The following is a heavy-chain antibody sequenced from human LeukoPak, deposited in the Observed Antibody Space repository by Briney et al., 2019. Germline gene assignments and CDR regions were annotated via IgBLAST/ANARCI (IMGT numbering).Heavy chain of an antibody. D-gene: IGHD5-18*01. Sequence: GGSLRLSCAASGFTFSSYSMNWVRKAQGKGLEYVPSISSSSSYIYYADSVKGRFTISRDNAKNSLYLQMNSLRAEDTAVYYCARTALWIQLWQTGFFDYWGQGTLVTVSS. J-gene: IGHJ4*02. CDR2: ISSSSSYI. CDR3: ARTALWIQLWQTGFFDY. CDR1: GFTFSSYS. V-gene: IGHV3-21*01.